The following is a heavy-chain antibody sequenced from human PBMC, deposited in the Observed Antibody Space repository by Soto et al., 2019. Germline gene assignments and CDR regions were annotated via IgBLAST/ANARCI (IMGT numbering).Heavy chain of an antibody. J-gene: IGHJ5*02. CDR2: IYYSGST. D-gene: IGHD6-13*01. V-gene: IGHV4-61*05. CDR1: GGSISSSSYY. CDR3: ARNSPIAAAGLDP. Sequence: SETLSLTCTVSGGSISSSSYYWGWIRQPPGKGLEWIGYIYYSGSTNYNPSLKSRVAISVDTSKNQFSPKLSSVTAADTAVYYCARNSPIAAAGLDPWGQGTLVTVSS.